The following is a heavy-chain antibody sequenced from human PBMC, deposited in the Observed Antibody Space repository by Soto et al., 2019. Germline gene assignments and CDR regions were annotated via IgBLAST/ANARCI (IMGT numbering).Heavy chain of an antibody. Sequence: PGGSLRLSCAASGFTFSTYWMNWVRQAPGKGLEWVANIKQDGSETYYVDSVKGRFTISRDNAKNSLYLQMNSLRGEDTAVYFCTSASRSGYSGYALDYWGQGTLVTVSS. CDR2: IKQDGSET. D-gene: IGHD5-12*01. CDR1: GFTFSTYW. V-gene: IGHV3-7*01. J-gene: IGHJ4*02. CDR3: TSASRSGYSGYALDY.